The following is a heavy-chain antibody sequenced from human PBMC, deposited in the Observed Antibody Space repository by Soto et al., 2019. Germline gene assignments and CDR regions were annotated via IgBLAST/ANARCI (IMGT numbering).Heavy chain of an antibody. CDR3: ARVYDIVVVPAAMSLWFDP. D-gene: IGHD2-2*01. J-gene: IGHJ5*02. Sequence: ASVKVSCKASGYTFTSYGISWVRQAPGQGLEWMGWISAYNGNTNYAQKLQGRVTMTTDTSTSTAYMELRSLRSDDTAVYYCARVYDIVVVPAAMSLWFDPWGQGTLVTVSS. CDR2: ISAYNGNT. V-gene: IGHV1-18*01. CDR1: GYTFTSYG.